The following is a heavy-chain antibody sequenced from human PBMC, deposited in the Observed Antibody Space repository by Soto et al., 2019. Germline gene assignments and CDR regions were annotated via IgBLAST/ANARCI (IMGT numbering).Heavy chain of an antibody. J-gene: IGHJ4*02. Sequence: QVQLVQSGAEVKKPGASVKVSCKPSGYTFTHYGLSWVRQAPGQGLEWMGWISAYNGNASYSQKRQGRVTMTADTSTSTGYRELRSRKSDDTAIYYCARVGATTGKTWNDYWGQGTLVIVSS. V-gene: IGHV1-18*01. CDR1: GYTFTHYG. CDR2: ISAYNGNA. D-gene: IGHD1-26*01. CDR3: ARVGATTGKTWNDY.